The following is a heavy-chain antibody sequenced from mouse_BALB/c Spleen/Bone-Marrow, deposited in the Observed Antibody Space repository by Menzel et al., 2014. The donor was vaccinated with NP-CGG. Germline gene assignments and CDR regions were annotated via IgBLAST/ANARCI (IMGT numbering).Heavy chain of an antibody. Sequence: VKLVESGPGLVQSSQSLSITCTVSGFSLTNYGVHWVRQSPGKGLEWLGVIWRGGSTDYNAAFTSRLSITRDNSKSQVFFKMNSLQADDTAIYYCAKNRRGTRAMDYWGQGTSVTVSS. CDR1: GFSLTNYG. J-gene: IGHJ4*01. CDR2: IWRGGST. CDR3: AKNRRGTRAMDY. V-gene: IGHV2-5*01. D-gene: IGHD3-3*01.